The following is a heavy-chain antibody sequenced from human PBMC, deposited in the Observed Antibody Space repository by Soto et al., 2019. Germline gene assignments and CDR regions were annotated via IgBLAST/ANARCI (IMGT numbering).Heavy chain of an antibody. CDR3: ARQQDYRGAAGPSYYFDY. Sequence: ASVKVSCKASGYTFTSYGISWVRQAPGQGLEWMGWISAYNGNTNYAQKLQGRVTMTTDTSTSTAYMELRSLRSDDTAVYYCARQQDYRGAAGPSYYFDYWGQGTLVTV. CDR1: GYTFTSYG. CDR2: ISAYNGNT. D-gene: IGHD6-13*01. V-gene: IGHV1-18*01. J-gene: IGHJ4*02.